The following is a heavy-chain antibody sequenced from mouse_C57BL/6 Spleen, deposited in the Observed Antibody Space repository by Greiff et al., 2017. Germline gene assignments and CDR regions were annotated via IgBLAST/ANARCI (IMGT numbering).Heavy chain of an antibody. CDR1: GYTFTSYW. D-gene: IGHD1-1*01. CDR2: IDPSDSYT. Sequence: VQLQQPGAELVRPGTSVKLSCKASGYTFTSYWMHWVKQRPGQGLEWIGVIDPSDSYTNYNQKFKGKATLTVDTSSSTAYMQLSSLTSEDSAVYYCARVDYVYAMDYWGQGTSVTVSA. J-gene: IGHJ4*01. V-gene: IGHV1-59*01. CDR3: ARVDYVYAMDY.